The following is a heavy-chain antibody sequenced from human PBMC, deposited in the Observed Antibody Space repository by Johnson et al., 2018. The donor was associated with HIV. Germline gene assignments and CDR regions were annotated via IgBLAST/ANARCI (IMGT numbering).Heavy chain of an antibody. D-gene: IGHD1-26*01. V-gene: IGHV3-20*04. J-gene: IGHJ3*02. Sequence: VQLVESGGGVVRPGGSLRLSCAASGFTFDDYGMSWVRQAPGKGLEWVSGINWNGGSTGYADSVKGRFTISRDNAKNSLYLQMNSLRAEDTALYYCAREPALVGANGGWGAFDIWGQGTLVTVSS. CDR1: GFTFDDYG. CDR2: INWNGGST. CDR3: AREPALVGANGGWGAFDI.